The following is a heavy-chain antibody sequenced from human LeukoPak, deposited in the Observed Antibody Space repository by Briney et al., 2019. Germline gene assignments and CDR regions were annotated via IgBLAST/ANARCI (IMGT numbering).Heavy chain of an antibody. D-gene: IGHD5-18*01. CDR3: VKERGFLVDTGTFDY. Sequence: GGSLRLSCAASGFIFSSYAMSWVRQAPGKGLEWVSAISGSAGSTFYADSVKGRFTISRDNSKNTLYLQMNSLRAEDTAVYYCVKERGFLVDTGTFDYWGQGTLVTVSS. V-gene: IGHV3-23*01. J-gene: IGHJ4*02. CDR1: GFIFSSYA. CDR2: ISGSAGST.